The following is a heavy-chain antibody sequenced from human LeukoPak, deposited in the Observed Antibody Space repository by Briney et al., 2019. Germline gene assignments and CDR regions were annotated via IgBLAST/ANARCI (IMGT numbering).Heavy chain of an antibody. J-gene: IGHJ4*02. CDR3: ARSSRGAAAGFDY. Sequence: SETLSLTCTVSGGSISSYYWSWIRQPPGKGLESIGYIYSSGSTNYSPSLKSRVIISVDTSKTQFSLKLSSVTAADTAVYYCARSSRGAAAGFDYWGQGTLVTVSS. D-gene: IGHD6-13*01. CDR1: GGSISSYY. V-gene: IGHV4-59*01. CDR2: IYSSGST.